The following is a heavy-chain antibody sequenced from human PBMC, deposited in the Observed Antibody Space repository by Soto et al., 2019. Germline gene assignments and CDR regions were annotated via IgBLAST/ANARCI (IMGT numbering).Heavy chain of an antibody. Sequence: SETLSLTCTVSGGSISSYYWSWIRPPAGKGLEWIGRIYTSGSTNYNPSLKSRVTMSVDTSKNQFSLKLSSVTAADTAVYYCARVGTYSSSSTYYFDYWGQGTLVTVSS. J-gene: IGHJ4*02. CDR2: IYTSGST. D-gene: IGHD6-6*01. CDR3: ARVGTYSSSSTYYFDY. CDR1: GGSISSYY. V-gene: IGHV4-4*07.